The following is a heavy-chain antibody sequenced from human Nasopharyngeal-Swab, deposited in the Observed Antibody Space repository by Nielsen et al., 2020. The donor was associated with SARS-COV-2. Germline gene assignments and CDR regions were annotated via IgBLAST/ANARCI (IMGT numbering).Heavy chain of an antibody. Sequence: GGSLRLSCAASGFTFSSYAMSWVRQAPGKGLEWVSAISGSGGSTYYADSVKGRFTISRDNSKNTLYLQMNSLRAEDTAIYYCGKHRKGIAAAGGMDVWGQGTTVTVSS. CDR1: GFTFSSYA. V-gene: IGHV3-23*01. D-gene: IGHD6-13*01. CDR3: GKHRKGIAAAGGMDV. CDR2: ISGSGGST. J-gene: IGHJ6*02.